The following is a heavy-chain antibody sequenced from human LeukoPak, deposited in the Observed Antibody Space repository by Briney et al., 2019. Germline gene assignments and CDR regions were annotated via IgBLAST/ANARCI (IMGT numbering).Heavy chain of an antibody. V-gene: IGHV3-9*03. Sequence: PGGSLRLSCAASGFTFDDYAMHWVQQAPGKGLEWVSGISWNSGSIGYADSVKGRFTISRDNAKNSLYLQMNSLRAEDMALYYCAKGIGRYSGYDWGGYYMDVWGKGTTVTVSS. J-gene: IGHJ6*03. D-gene: IGHD5-12*01. CDR1: GFTFDDYA. CDR2: ISWNSGSI. CDR3: AKGIGRYSGYDWGGYYMDV.